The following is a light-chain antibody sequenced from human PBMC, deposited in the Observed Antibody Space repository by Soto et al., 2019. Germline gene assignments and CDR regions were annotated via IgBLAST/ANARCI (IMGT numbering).Light chain of an antibody. J-gene: IGKJ4*01. CDR3: QQRNSWPLT. CDR2: DAS. Sequence: PGERATLSCRASQSVGSYLAWYQHKPGQAPRLLISDASSRATGIPDRFSGSGSGTDFTLTISSLEPEDFAFYYCQQRNSWPLTFGGGTKVDIK. CDR1: QSVGSY. V-gene: IGKV3-11*01.